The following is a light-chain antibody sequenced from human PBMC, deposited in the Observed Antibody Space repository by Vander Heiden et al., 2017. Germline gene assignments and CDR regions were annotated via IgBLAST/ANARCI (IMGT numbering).Light chain of an antibody. CDR3: QQYGNSPFT. CDR1: QSVSSSC. V-gene: IGKV3-20*01. Sequence: IVLTQSPGTLSLSPGERATLSCRASQSVSSSCLAWCQQKPGQAPRLLIHGASSRATGIPDRFSGSGSGTDFTLTISRLEPEDFVVYYCQQYGNSPFTFGPGTKVDIK. J-gene: IGKJ3*01. CDR2: GAS.